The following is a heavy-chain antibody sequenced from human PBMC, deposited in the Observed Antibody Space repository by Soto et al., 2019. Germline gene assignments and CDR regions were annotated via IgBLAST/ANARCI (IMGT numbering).Heavy chain of an antibody. Sequence: EVQLLESGGGLVQPGGSLRLSCAASGFTFSSYAMSWVRQAPGKGLEWVSAISGSGGSTYYADSVKGRFTISRDNSKNTLYLQMNLLRAGDTAVYYCAKEHPAVRQRITGTRLRNWFDPWGQGTLVSVSS. CDR1: GFTFSSYA. CDR3: AKEHPAVRQRITGTRLRNWFDP. CDR2: ISGSGGST. J-gene: IGHJ5*02. V-gene: IGHV3-23*01. D-gene: IGHD1-20*01.